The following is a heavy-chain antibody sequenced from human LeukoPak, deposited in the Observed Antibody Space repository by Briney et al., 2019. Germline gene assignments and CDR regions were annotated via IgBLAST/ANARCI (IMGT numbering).Heavy chain of an antibody. J-gene: IGHJ4*02. CDR2: INTNTGNP. D-gene: IGHD3-22*01. Sequence: ASVKVSCKESGYTFTNYAMNWVRQAPGQGLEWMGWINTNTGNPTYAQGFTGRFVFSLDTSVSTAFLQISSLKAEDTAVYYCAREEYYDSSASTNFDYWGQGTLVTVSS. V-gene: IGHV7-4-1*02. CDR3: AREEYYDSSASTNFDY. CDR1: GYTFTNYA.